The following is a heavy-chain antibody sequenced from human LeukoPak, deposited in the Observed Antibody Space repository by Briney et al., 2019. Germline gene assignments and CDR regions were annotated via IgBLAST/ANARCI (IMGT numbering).Heavy chain of an antibody. CDR3: AKDQGDYDFWSGYYNYYYYGMDV. Sequence: GGSLRLSCAASGFTFSSYGMHWVRQAPGKGLEWVAVISYDGSNKYYADSVKGRFTISRVNSKNTLYLQMNSLRAEDTAVYYCAKDQGDYDFWSGYYNYYYYGMDVWGQGTTVTVSS. CDR2: ISYDGSNK. CDR1: GFTFSSYG. D-gene: IGHD3-3*01. V-gene: IGHV3-30*18. J-gene: IGHJ6*02.